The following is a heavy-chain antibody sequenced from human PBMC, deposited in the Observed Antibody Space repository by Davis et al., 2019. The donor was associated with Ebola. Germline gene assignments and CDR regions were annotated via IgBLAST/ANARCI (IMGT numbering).Heavy chain of an antibody. CDR1: GFTFSSYG. Sequence: PGGSLRFSCAASGFTFSSYGMHWVRQAPGKGLEWVAVISPDGSNKYYADSVKGRLTISRDNSKNTLYLQVNSLRAEDTAVYYCAKDAMMVVAYALPDYWGQGTLVTVSS. J-gene: IGHJ4*02. D-gene: IGHD3-22*01. CDR2: ISPDGSNK. V-gene: IGHV3-30*18. CDR3: AKDAMMVVAYALPDY.